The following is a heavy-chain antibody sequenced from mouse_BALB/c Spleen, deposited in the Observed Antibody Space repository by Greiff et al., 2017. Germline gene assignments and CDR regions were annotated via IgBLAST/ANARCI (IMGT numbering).Heavy chain of an antibody. CDR2: ISSGSSTI. J-gene: IGHJ2*01. V-gene: IGHV5-17*02. D-gene: IGHD2-1*01. CDR3: ARDYGNWGYFDY. Sequence: EVMLVESGGGLVQPGGSRKLSCAASGFTFSSFGMHWVRQAPEKGLEWVAYISSGSSTIYYADTVKGRFTISRDNPKNTLFLQMTSLRSEDTAMYYCARDYGNWGYFDYWGQGTTLTVSS. CDR1: GFTFSSFG.